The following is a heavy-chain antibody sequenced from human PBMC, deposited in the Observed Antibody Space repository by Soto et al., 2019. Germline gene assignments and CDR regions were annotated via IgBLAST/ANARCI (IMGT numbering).Heavy chain of an antibody. CDR3: VNYFPDKFGH. J-gene: IGHJ4*02. CDR2: SRNRAHNYVT. V-gene: IGHV3-72*01. Sequence: GGSLRLSCETSGFSFSDHYIDWVRQAPGKGLEWVGRSRNRAHNYVTEYAASVTGRFTISRDDSRNSVYLQMNSLKIEDTAVYFCVNYFPDKFGHWGPGPLLTLST. D-gene: IGHD3-10*01. CDR1: GFSFSDHY.